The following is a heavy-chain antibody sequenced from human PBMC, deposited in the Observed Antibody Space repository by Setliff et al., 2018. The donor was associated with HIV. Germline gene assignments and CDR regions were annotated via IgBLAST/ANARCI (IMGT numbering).Heavy chain of an antibody. CDR2: IYYSGTT. CDR1: GGSISSRNYY. CDR3: ARGHCSGTNCYGVDYYGMDV. Sequence: SETLSLTCTVSGGSISSRNYYWAWIRQPPGKGLEWIGTIYYSGTTHYNPSLNSRVIISVDTSKNQFSLRLNSVTAADTAVYYCARGHCSGTNCYGVDYYGMDVWGQGTTVTVSS. D-gene: IGHD2-2*01. V-gene: IGHV4-39*01. J-gene: IGHJ6*02.